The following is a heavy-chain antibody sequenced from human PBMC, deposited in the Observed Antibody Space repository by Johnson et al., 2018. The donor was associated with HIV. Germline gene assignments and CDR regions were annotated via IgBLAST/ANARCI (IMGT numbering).Heavy chain of an antibody. J-gene: IGHJ3*02. CDR3: ARDDDYSKVRAFDI. V-gene: IGHV3-53*01. CDR2: LYSGVST. Sequence: VQLVESGGGLIQPGGSLRLSCAASGFTVSSNYMRWVRQAPGKGLAWVPVLYSGVSTYYADPVQGRFTISRDNSKNTLYLQMNSLRAEDTAVDYCARDDDYSKVRAFDIWGQGTMVTVSS. CDR1: GFTVSSNY. D-gene: IGHD4-11*01.